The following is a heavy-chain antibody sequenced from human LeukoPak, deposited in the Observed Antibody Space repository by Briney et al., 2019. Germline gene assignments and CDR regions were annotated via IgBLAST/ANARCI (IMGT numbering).Heavy chain of an antibody. J-gene: IGHJ5*02. CDR2: IWYDGSNK. Sequence: PGRSLRLSCAASGFTLSNYGMHWVRQAPGKGLEWVAVIWYDGSNKYYADSVKGRFTISRDTSENTLYLQMNSLRAEDTAVYYCARSLERDYHGSGTYYMNNWFDPWGQGTLVTVSS. CDR3: ARSLERDYHGSGTYYMNNWFDP. V-gene: IGHV3-33*01. CDR1: GFTLSNYG. D-gene: IGHD3-10*01.